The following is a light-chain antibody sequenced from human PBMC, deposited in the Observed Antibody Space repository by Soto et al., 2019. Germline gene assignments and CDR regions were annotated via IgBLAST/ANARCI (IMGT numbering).Light chain of an antibody. CDR1: QGISNY. CDR3: QKYNSAPWT. Sequence: DIQMTQSPSSLSASVGDRVTITCRASQGISNYLAWYQQQLGKVPKLLIYVASTLQSGIPSRFSGSGSGTXXXXXXSXXQPEDVATYXXQKYNSAPWTFGQGTKVEIK. J-gene: IGKJ1*01. V-gene: IGKV1-27*01. CDR2: VAS.